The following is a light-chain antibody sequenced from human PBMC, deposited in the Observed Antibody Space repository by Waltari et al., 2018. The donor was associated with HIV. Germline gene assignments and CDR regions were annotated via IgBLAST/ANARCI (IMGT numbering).Light chain of an antibody. CDR2: EIS. V-gene: IGKV3-11*01. CDR1: QMVSRH. J-gene: IGKJ4*01. CDR3: QQRGTWPQVT. Sequence: EIVLTQYPATLSVSPGERAILSSRASQMVSRHLAWYQQKSGQAPRLLIYEISTRAAGTPGRFNGSGSGTDFTLTITDVEPADVAVYYCQQRGTWPQVTFGGGTRVEI.